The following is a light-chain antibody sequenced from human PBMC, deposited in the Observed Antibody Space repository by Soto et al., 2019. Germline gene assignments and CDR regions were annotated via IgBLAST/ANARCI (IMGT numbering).Light chain of an antibody. CDR3: QQYYSYPRT. Sequence: IEMTQSPSSLSASVGDRVTITCRASQTISHYLNWYQHKPGKAPKLLIYAASTLQSGVPSRFSGSGSGTDFTLTISCLQSEDFATYYCQQYYSYPRTFGQGTKVDI. CDR1: QTISHY. V-gene: IGKV1-8*01. J-gene: IGKJ1*01. CDR2: AAS.